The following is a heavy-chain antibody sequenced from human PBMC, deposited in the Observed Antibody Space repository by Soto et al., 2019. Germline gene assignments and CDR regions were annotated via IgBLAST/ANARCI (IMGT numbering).Heavy chain of an antibody. D-gene: IGHD5-18*01. J-gene: IGHJ4*02. CDR3: ARSRGGYNYGSQFFFFDY. V-gene: IGHV1-8*01. CDR2: MNPNSGNT. CDR1: GYTFTSHD. Sequence: ASVKVSCKASGYTFTSHDINWVRQATGQGLEWMGWMNPNSGNTGYSQKFQGRVTMTRDTSTNTAYMELSSLRSDDTAVYYCARSRGGYNYGSQFFFFDYWGQGTPVTVSS.